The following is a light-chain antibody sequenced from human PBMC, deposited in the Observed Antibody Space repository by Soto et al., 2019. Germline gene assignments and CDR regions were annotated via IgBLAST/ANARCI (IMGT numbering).Light chain of an antibody. V-gene: IGLV1-44*01. CDR3: AAWDDSLNAVV. Sequence: VVTQPPSASGTPGQRVTISCSGSSSNIGSNTVNWYQHLPGTAPKLLIYSNDQRPSGVPDRFSGSKSGTSASLAISGLQSEDEADYYCAAWDDSLNAVVFGGGTQLTVL. CDR1: SSNIGSNT. J-gene: IGLJ2*01. CDR2: SND.